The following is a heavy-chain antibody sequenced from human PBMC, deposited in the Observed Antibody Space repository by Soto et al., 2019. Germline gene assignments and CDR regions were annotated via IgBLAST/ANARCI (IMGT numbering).Heavy chain of an antibody. Sequence: PGGSLRLSCEASGFSLTSYGMNWVRQATDKGLEWVSTIGRGGDTYYADSVKGRFTISRDNSKNTLFLQMNSLRAEHTALYFCAKDGTTTGIHYYAMDVWGQGTTVTVSS. D-gene: IGHD1-1*01. J-gene: IGHJ6*02. CDR1: GFSLTSYG. CDR3: AKDGTTTGIHYYAMDV. V-gene: IGHV3-23*01. CDR2: IGRGGDT.